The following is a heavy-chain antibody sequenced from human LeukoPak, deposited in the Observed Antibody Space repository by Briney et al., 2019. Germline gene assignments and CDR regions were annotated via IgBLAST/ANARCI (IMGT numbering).Heavy chain of an antibody. CDR2: INHSGST. CDR3: ARVRSFNYYDSSGYFSPLYYYYYGMDV. CDR1: GGSFSGYY. Sequence: SETLSLTCAVYGGSFSGYYWSWIRQPPGKGLEWIGEINHSGSTNYNPSLKSRVTISVDTSKNQFSLKLSSVTAADTAVYYCARVRSFNYYDSSGYFSPLYYYYYGMDVWGQGTTVTVSS. V-gene: IGHV4-34*01. J-gene: IGHJ6*02. D-gene: IGHD3-22*01.